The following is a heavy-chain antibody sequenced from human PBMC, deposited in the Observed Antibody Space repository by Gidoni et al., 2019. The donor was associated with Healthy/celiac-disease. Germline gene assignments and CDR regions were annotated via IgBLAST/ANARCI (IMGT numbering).Heavy chain of an antibody. V-gene: IGHV4-39*01. CDR2: IYYSGST. D-gene: IGHD5-18*01. CDR1: GGSISSSSYY. CDR3: ARSRKQRGYSYGFIDY. J-gene: IGHJ4*02. Sequence: QLQLQESGPGLVKPSETLSLTCTVSGGSISSSSYYWGWIRQPPGKGLEWIGSIYYSGSTHYNPSLKSRVIISVDTSKNQFSLKLSSVTAADTAVYYCARSRKQRGYSYGFIDYWGQGTLVTVSA.